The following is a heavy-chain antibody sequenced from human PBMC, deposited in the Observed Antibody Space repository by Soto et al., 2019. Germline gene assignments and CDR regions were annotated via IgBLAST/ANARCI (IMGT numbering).Heavy chain of an antibody. CDR2: IYYSGST. V-gene: IGHV4-31*03. CDR1: GGSISSGGYY. Sequence: SETLSLTCTVSGGSISSGGYYWSWIRQHPGKGLEWIGYIYYSGSTYYNPSLKSRVTISVDTSKNQFSLKLSSVTAADTAVYYCASSTPRLAAYNWFDPWGQGTLVTVSS. CDR3: ASSTPRLAAYNWFDP. J-gene: IGHJ5*02. D-gene: IGHD6-13*01.